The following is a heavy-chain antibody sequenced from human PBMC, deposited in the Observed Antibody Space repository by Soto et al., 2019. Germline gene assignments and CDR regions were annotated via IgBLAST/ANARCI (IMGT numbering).Heavy chain of an antibody. CDR3: ATVLLTTTWFGP. CDR1: GYTITSCA. Sequence: ASVKVSCKNSGYTITSCASHCVRQAPLKGLERMGGVDPENRDTIYAQKLQGRVTMTENTSTDTAYMELSSLRSEDTAVYYCATVLLTTTWFGPWGQGTLVTVSS. J-gene: IGHJ5*02. D-gene: IGHD3-10*01. V-gene: IGHV1-24*01. CDR2: VDPENRDT.